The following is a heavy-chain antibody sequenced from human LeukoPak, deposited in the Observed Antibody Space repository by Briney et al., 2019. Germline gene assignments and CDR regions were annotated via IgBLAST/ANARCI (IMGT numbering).Heavy chain of an antibody. D-gene: IGHD1-7*01. J-gene: IGHJ6*02. CDR1: GFTFSSYW. CDR3: ASETKDYYYGMDV. CDR2: INSDGSST. V-gene: IGHV3-74*01. Sequence: GGSLRLSCAASGFTFSSYWMHWVRQAPGKGLVWVSRINSDGSSTSYADSVKGRFAISRDNSKNTLYLQMNSLRAEDTAVYYCASETKDYYYGMDVWGQGTTVTVSS.